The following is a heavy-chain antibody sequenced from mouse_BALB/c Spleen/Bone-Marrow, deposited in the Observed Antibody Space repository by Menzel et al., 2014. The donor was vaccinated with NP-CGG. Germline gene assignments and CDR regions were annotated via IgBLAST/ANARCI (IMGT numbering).Heavy chain of an antibody. CDR3: ARLNYYGNLFV. CDR1: GFDFSRYW. D-gene: IGHD1-1*01. V-gene: IGHV4-1*02. CDR2: INPDSSTI. J-gene: IGHJ1*01. Sequence: EVKLMESGGGLVQPGGSLKLSCAASGFDFSRYWMSWVRQAPGKGLEWIGEINPDSSTINYTPSLKDKFIISRDNAKNTLYLQMSKVRSEDTALYYCARLNYYGNLFVWGAGTTVIVSS.